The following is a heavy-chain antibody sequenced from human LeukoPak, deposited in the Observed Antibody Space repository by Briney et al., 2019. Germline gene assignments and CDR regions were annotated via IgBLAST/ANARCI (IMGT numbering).Heavy chain of an antibody. J-gene: IGHJ6*02. D-gene: IGHD1-1*01. CDR1: GGSISSYY. CDR3: ARDNGWKDSYYYYVMDV. Sequence: SETLSLTCTVSGGSISSYYWSWIRQPPGKGLEWIGYIYYSGSTNYNPSLKSRVTISVDTSKNQFSLKLSSVTAADTAVYYCARDNGWKDSYYYYVMDVWGQGTTVTVSS. CDR2: IYYSGST. V-gene: IGHV4-59*01.